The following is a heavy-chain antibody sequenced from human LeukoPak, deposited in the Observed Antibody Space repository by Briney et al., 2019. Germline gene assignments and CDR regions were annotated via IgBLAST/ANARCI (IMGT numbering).Heavy chain of an antibody. V-gene: IGHV3-15*01. CDR3: TTDPPYCGGDCPNYYYYYMDV. CDR2: IKSKTDGGTT. Sequence: GGSLRLSCAASGFTFSNAWMSWVRQAPGKGLEWVGRIKSKTDGGTTDYAAPVKGRFTISRDDSKNTLYLQMNSLKTEDTAVYYCTTDPPYCGGDCPNYYYYYMDVWGKGTTVTVSS. D-gene: IGHD2-21*02. CDR1: GFTFSNAW. J-gene: IGHJ6*03.